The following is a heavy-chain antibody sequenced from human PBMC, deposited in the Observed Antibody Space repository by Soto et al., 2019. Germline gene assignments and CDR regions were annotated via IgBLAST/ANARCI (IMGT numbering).Heavy chain of an antibody. CDR1: GFTFKTAW. J-gene: IGHJ4*02. CDR2: IKSENDGGII. Sequence: EVQLAESGGDLVEPGGSLRLSCAASGFTFKTAWMNWVRQSPGKGLEWLARIKSENDGGIIDYAAPVKGRFIISRDDSKNTVYLEMNSLNTEDTAVYYCAADSPAWGAYACDYWGQGILVTVSS. CDR3: AADSPAWGAYACDY. D-gene: IGHD3-16*01. V-gene: IGHV3-15*07.